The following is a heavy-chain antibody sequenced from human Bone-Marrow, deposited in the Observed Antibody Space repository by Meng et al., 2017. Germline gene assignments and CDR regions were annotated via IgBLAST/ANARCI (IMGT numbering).Heavy chain of an antibody. V-gene: IGHV1-18*01. CDR1: GYTFTSYG. Sequence: ASVKVSCKASGYTFTSYGITWVRQAPGQGLEWMGWISAYTGHTNYAQMVQGRVIMTKDTSTSTVYMELRSLRSDDTAVYYCARARAAYCGGDCYQIDAFDIWGQGTVVTVSS. CDR3: ARARAAYCGGDCYQIDAFDI. D-gene: IGHD2-21*02. CDR2: ISAYTGHT. J-gene: IGHJ3*02.